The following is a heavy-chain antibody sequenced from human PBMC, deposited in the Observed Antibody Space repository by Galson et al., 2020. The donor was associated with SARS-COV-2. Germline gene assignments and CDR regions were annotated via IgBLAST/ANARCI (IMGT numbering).Heavy chain of an antibody. CDR2: VCWHDYK. CDR3: ALAVAAAPVLGASDI. V-gene: IGHV2-70*01. D-gene: IGHD6-13*01. CDR1: GFSLSTTAIC. Sequence: SGPTLAHPTQPHTLTCTFSGFSLSTTAICVTWIRQPPGKALEWLALVCWHDYKYYNTSLKTRLTILKDTSKNQVVLTMANMDPVDTATYYCALAVAAAPVLGASDIWGQGTVVTVSS. J-gene: IGHJ3*02.